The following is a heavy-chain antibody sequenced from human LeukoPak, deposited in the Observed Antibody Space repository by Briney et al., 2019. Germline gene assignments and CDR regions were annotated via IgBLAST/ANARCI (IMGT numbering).Heavy chain of an antibody. CDR3: ARTYDFWSGTHFLHWFDP. Sequence: SVKVSCKASGGTFSSYAISWVRQAPGQGLEWMGRIIPILGIANYAQKFQGRVTITADKSTSTAYMELSSLRSEDTAVYYCARTYDFWSGTHFLHWFDPWGQGTLLTVSS. J-gene: IGHJ5*02. D-gene: IGHD3-3*01. CDR1: GGTFSSYA. CDR2: IIPILGIA. V-gene: IGHV1-69*04.